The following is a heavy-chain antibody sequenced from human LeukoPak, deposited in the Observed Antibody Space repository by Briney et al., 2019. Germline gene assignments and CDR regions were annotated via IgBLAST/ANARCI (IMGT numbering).Heavy chain of an antibody. J-gene: IGHJ4*02. CDR2: ISYDGSNK. Sequence: GGSLRLSCAASGFTFSSYGMHWVRQAPGKGLEWVAVISYDGSNKYYADSVKGRFTISRDNSKNTLYLQMNSLRAEDTAVYYCAKGRHRGDAYNPPWDYWGQGILVTVSS. CDR1: GFTFSSYG. CDR3: AKGRHRGDAYNPPWDY. V-gene: IGHV3-30*18. D-gene: IGHD5-24*01.